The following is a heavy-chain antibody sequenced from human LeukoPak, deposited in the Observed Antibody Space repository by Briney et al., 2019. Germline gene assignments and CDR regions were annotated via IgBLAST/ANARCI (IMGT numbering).Heavy chain of an antibody. V-gene: IGHV3-23*01. CDR2: ISASGGST. CDR1: GFTFSSFA. Sequence: GGSLRLSCAASGFTFSSFAMSWVRQAPGKGLEWISVISASGGSTYYADSVKGRFTISRDNSKNTLHLQMNSLRAEDTAVYYCVRRRGTGWYSVDYWGQGTLVTVSS. D-gene: IGHD6-19*01. J-gene: IGHJ4*02. CDR3: VRRRGTGWYSVDY.